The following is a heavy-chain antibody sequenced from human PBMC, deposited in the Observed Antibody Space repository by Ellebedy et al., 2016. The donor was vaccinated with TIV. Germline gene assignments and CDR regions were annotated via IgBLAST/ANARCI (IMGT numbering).Heavy chain of an antibody. J-gene: IGHJ4*02. D-gene: IGHD3-22*01. CDR3: TRNGYYCLDY. Sequence: MPSETLSLTSAVSGGSISSSDWWCWVRQPPGKGLEWIGEIHHTGGTNYNPSLNSRVTISVDTSKNQLSLELSSVTAADTAVYYCTRNGYYCLDYWGQGTLVTVSS. CDR1: GGSISSSDW. CDR2: IHHTGGT. V-gene: IGHV4-4*02.